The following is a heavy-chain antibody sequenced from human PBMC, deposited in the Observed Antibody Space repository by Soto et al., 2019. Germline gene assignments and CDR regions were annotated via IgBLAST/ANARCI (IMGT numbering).Heavy chain of an antibody. CDR1: GFTFSSYA. CDR2: ISYDGSNK. CDR3: AGGTVVVQIFDY. D-gene: IGHD3-22*01. J-gene: IGHJ4*02. V-gene: IGHV3-30-3*01. Sequence: QVQLVESGGGVVQPGRSLRLSCAASGFTFSSYAMHWVRQAPGKGLEWVAVISYDGSNKYYADSVKGRFTISRDNSKNTLYLQMNSLRAEDTAVYYCAGGTVVVQIFDYWGQGTLVTVSS.